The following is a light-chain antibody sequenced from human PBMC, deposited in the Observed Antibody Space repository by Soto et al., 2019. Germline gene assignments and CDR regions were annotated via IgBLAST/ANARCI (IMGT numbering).Light chain of an antibody. Sequence: EFVLTQSPGTLSLSPGERATLSCRASQSLSSSYLAWYQQKPHQAPRLLIYAASSRATVFPDRFSGSGSGTDFTITSSRLEPEDFAVYYCQQYGISPWTFGQGTKLEIK. CDR3: QQYGISPWT. J-gene: IGKJ1*01. CDR2: AAS. CDR1: QSLSSSY. V-gene: IGKV3-20*01.